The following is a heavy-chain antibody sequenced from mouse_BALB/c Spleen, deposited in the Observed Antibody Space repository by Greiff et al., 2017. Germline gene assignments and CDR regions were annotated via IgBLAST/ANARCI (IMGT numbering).Heavy chain of an antibody. Sequence: VQLQESGAELVRPGVSVKISCKGSGYTFTDYAMHWVKQSHARSLEWIGVISTYYGDASYNQKFKGKATMTVDKSSSTAYMELARLTSEDSAIYYCARARGTARAHYAMDYWGQGTSVTVSS. CDR2: ISTYYGDA. CDR3: ARARGTARAHYAMDY. J-gene: IGHJ4*01. CDR1: GYTFTDYA. V-gene: IGHV1S137*01. D-gene: IGHD3-2*01.